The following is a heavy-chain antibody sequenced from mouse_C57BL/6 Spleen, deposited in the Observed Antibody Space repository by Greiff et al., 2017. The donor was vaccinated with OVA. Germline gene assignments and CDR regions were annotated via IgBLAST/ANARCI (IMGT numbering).Heavy chain of an antibody. J-gene: IGHJ1*03. D-gene: IGHD1-1*01. CDR2: IYPGSGST. V-gene: IGHV1-55*01. CDR3: ARSNDYGSSYGWYFDV. CDR1: GYTFTSYW. Sequence: VQLQQPGAELVKPGASVKMSCKASGYTFTSYWITWVKQRPGQGLEWIGDIYPGSGSTNYNEKFKSKATLTVDTSSSTAYMQLSSLTSEDSAVYYCARSNDYGSSYGWYFDVWGTGTTVTVSS.